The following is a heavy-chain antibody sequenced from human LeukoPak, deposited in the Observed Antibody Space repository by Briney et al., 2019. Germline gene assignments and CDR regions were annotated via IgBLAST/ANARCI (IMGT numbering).Heavy chain of an antibody. D-gene: IGHD3-3*01. CDR3: ARGPTISFMDV. CDR2: IYYSGST. CDR1: GGSISSYY. Sequence: SETLSLXCTVSGGSISSYYWSWIRQPPGKGLEWIGYIYYSGSTNYNPSLKSRVTISVDTSKNQFSLKLSSVTAADTAVYYCARGPTISFMDVWGKGTTVTVSS. V-gene: IGHV4-59*01. J-gene: IGHJ6*03.